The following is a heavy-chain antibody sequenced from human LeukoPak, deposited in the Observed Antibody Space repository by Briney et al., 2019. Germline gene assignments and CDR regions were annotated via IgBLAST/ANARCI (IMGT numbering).Heavy chain of an antibody. Sequence: GGSLRLSCAASGFTVSSYAMNSVRQAPGKGLEWVSSISGSGGSTYYADSVEGRFTVSRDNSKKTLYLQMNSLRAEDTAIYYCAQDLGYCSTTSCLPWGQGTLVTVSS. D-gene: IGHD2-2*01. CDR2: ISGSGGST. J-gene: IGHJ5*02. V-gene: IGHV3-23*01. CDR3: AQDLGYCSTTSCLP. CDR1: GFTVSSYA.